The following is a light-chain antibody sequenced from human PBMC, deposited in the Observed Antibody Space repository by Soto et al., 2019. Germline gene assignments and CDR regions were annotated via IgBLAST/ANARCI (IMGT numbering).Light chain of an antibody. CDR2: DAS. V-gene: IGKV1-33*01. J-gene: IGKJ1*01. CDR3: QHYNSYSEA. CDR1: QDISNY. Sequence: DNQMTQSPSSLSAAVGYSVIIACQASQDISNYLNWYQQKPGKAPKLLIYDASNLETGVPSRFSGSGSGTEFTLTISSLQPDDFATYYCQHYNSYSEAFGQGTKVDI.